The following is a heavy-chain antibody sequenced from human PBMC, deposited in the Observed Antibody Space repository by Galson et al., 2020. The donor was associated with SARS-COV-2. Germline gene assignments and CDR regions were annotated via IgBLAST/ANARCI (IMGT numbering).Heavy chain of an antibody. CDR3: AREEVHIVVVYGMDV. D-gene: IGHD2-21*01. CDR2: INPNSGGT. V-gene: IGHV1-2*02. J-gene: IGHJ6*02. CDR1: GYTFTGYY. Sequence: ASVKVSCKASGYTFTGYYMHWVRQAPGQGLEWMGWINPNSGGTNYAQKFQGRVTMTRDTSISTAYMELSRLRSDETAVYYCAREEVHIVVVYGMDVWGQGTTVTVSS.